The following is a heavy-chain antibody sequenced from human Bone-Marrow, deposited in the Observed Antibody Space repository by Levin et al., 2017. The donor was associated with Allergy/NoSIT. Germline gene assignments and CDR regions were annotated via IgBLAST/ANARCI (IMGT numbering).Heavy chain of an antibody. J-gene: IGHJ4*02. V-gene: IGHV3-49*03. CDR2: IRSKAYGGTS. D-gene: IGHD3-10*02. CDR3: TRDHVRPGDYFDY. CDR1: GFTFGDYA. Sequence: GESLKISCTASGFTFGDYAMSWFRQAPGKGLEWVGFIRSKAYGGTSEYAADVKGRFSISRDDSKSIAYLQMNSLKTEDTAVYYFTRDHVRPGDYFDYWGQGTLVTVSS.